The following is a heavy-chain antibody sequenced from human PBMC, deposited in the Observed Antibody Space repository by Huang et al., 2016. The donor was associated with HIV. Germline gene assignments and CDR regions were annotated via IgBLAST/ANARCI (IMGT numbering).Heavy chain of an antibody. D-gene: IGHD2-8*02. CDR2: SSYDGNGR. J-gene: IGHJ5*01. CDR1: GFSFSSYG. CDR3: AKGSGHFDS. V-gene: IGHV3-30*18. Sequence: QVWLVESGGGVVQPGRPLRLSCVGSGFSFSSYGIHWVRQAPGKGLGWVACSSYDGNGRSYAGSVKGRFSISRQNSKRTVSLQMNSLRVEDSGVYFCAKGSGHFDSWGQGTLVTVSP.